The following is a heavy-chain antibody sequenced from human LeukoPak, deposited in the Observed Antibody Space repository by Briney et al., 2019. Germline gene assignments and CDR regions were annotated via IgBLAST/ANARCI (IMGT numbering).Heavy chain of an antibody. D-gene: IGHD3-16*01. CDR1: RYIFTTYW. J-gene: IGHJ6*02. Sequence: LGESLKISCKASRYIFTTYWIAWVRQMPGKGLEWMGIIYPGDSDTRYSPSFQGQVTISADKSITTAYLQWSSLKASDTAMYYCARHVITVTVTGYGMDVWGQGTTVTVSS. CDR2: IYPGDSDT. CDR3: ARHVITVTVTGYGMDV. V-gene: IGHV5-51*01.